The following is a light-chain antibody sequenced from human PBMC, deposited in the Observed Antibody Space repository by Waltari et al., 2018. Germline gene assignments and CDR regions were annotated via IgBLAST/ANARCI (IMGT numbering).Light chain of an antibody. CDR1: QTVDTY. V-gene: IGKV3-11*01. Sequence: EIVLTQSPATLSLSPGERATLSCRAGQTVDTYLAWYQQRPGQAPRLLIYDTSNRATGIPDRFSGSGSETDFTLTISILEPEDFAVYYCQQRRRWPLTFGGGSKVEI. CDR2: DTS. J-gene: IGKJ4*01. CDR3: QQRRRWPLT.